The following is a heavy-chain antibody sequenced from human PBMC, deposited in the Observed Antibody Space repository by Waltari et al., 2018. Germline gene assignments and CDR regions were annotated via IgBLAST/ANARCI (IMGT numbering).Heavy chain of an antibody. Sequence: EVQLVQSGAEVKKPGATVKISCKVSGYTFTDYYMPWVQPAPGKGLEWMGLVDPEDGETIYAEKFQGRVTITADTSTDTAYMELSSLRSEDTAVYYCATVGYYDSSGYDAEYFQHWGQGTLVTVSS. CDR1: GYTFTDYY. D-gene: IGHD3-22*01. CDR2: VDPEDGET. CDR3: ATVGYYDSSGYDAEYFQH. J-gene: IGHJ1*01. V-gene: IGHV1-69-2*01.